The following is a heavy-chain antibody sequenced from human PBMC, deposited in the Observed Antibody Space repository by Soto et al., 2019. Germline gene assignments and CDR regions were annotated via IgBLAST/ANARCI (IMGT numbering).Heavy chain of an antibody. J-gene: IGHJ4*02. CDR1: GFTFSSYA. D-gene: IGHD6-19*01. CDR2: ISSNEGST. CDR3: ARGGLYMAVGGRTFDY. V-gene: IGHV3-64*01. Sequence: EVQLVESGGGLVQPGGSLRLSCAASGFTFSSYAMHWVRQAPGKGLEYVSAISSNEGSTYYANSVKGRFTISRDNSKNTVYRQMGSLRSEDMAVYYCARGGLYMAVGGRTFDYWGQGTGGSVSS.